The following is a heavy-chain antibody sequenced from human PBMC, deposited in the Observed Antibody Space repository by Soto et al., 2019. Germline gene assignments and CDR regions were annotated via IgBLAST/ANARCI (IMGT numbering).Heavy chain of an antibody. D-gene: IGHD1-26*01. V-gene: IGHV1-2*02. CDR2: INPNSGGT. CDR3: ARDDGGYSGDYYYNGMDV. CDR1: GYTFTGYY. Sequence: ASVKVSCKAFGYTFTGYYMHWVRQAPGQGLEWMGWINPNSGGTNYAQKFQGRVTMTRDTSISTAYMELSRLRSDDTAVCYCARDDGGYSGDYYYNGMDVWGQGTTVTVSS. J-gene: IGHJ6*02.